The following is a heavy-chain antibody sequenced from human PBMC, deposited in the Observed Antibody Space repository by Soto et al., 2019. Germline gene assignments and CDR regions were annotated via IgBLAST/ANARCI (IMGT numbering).Heavy chain of an antibody. CDR2: IIPIFGTA. Sequence: GASVKVSCKASGGPFSSYAISWVRQAPGQGLEWMGGIIPIFGTANYAQKFQGRVTITADESTSTAYMELSSLRSEDTAVYYCASSLAYCGGDCYFDYWGQGTLVTVSS. V-gene: IGHV1-69*13. J-gene: IGHJ4*02. CDR3: ASSLAYCGGDCYFDY. D-gene: IGHD2-21*02. CDR1: GGPFSSYA.